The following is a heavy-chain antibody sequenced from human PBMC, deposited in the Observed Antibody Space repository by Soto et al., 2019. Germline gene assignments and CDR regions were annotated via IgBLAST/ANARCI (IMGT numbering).Heavy chain of an antibody. CDR3: ARESTKIGFDP. V-gene: IGHV4-59*01. J-gene: IGHJ5*02. CDR2: IYYSGST. CDR1: GGSISSYY. Sequence: QVQLQESGPGLVKPSETLSLTCTVSGGSISSYYWSWIRQPPGKGLEWIGYIYYSGSTNYNPSLKSRVTXSXXTSKNPFSLKLSSVTAADTAVYDCARESTKIGFDPWGQGTLVTVSS. D-gene: IGHD2-2*01.